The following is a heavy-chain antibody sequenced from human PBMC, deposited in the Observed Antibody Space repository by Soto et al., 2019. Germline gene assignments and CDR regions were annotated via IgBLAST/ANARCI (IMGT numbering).Heavy chain of an antibody. D-gene: IGHD3-16*01. CDR1: GFTFRSFV. J-gene: IGHJ4*02. Sequence: QVQLVESGAGVVQPGTSLRLSCVGSGFTFRSFVIHWVRQAPGRGLEWVVLTSYDGTNKYLGDSVKGRFTVYRDNSRNTVVLQMDSLRREDTAVDCGARWGTTGGLDVWGQGTLVSVSS. CDR3: ARWGTTGGLDV. CDR2: TSYDGTNK. V-gene: IGHV3-33*05.